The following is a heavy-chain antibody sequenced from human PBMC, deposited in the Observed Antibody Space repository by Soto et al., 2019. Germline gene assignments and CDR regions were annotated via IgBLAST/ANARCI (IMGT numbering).Heavy chain of an antibody. CDR3: ARELGRQLSLYGVDV. V-gene: IGHV3-23*01. J-gene: IGHJ6*02. D-gene: IGHD5-18*01. CDR2: ISASVTSQ. Sequence: GGPLRLSCAASGFAFDSYAMNWVRQAPGKGLEWIATISASVTSQYYADSVKGRFTISRDNPKNSVYLQMNSLRAEYTAVYYGARELGRQLSLYGVDVWGRRTRVSVSS. CDR1: GFAFDSYA.